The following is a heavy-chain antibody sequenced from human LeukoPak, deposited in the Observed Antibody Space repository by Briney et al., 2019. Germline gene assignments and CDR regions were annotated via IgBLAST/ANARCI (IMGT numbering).Heavy chain of an antibody. CDR1: VYTFNSYG. V-gene: IGHV1-18*01. CDR2: NCAYNVNT. CDR3: ARDPVWLLGDDAFDI. Sequence: ASQKVSCKASVYTFNSYGICWVRQAPGQGREWIGWNCAYNVNTNDAQKDQGRVTMTTDTCTSTAYMELRSLRSDDTAVYYCARDPVWLLGDDAFDIWGEGTMVTVSS. J-gene: IGHJ3*02. D-gene: IGHD3-22*01.